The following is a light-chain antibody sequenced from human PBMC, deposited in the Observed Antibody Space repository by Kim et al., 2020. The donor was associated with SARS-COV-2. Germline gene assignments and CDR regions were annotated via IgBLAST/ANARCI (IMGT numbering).Light chain of an antibody. V-gene: IGKV3-20*01. J-gene: IGKJ1*01. CDR2: GAS. CDR3: QQYGSSPAT. Sequence: SPGERARLSCRASQTVTSNYLAWYQQKPGQAPRLLIYGASSRATGISDRFSGSGSGTDFTLTISRLEPEDFAVYYCQQYGSSPATFGQGTKVDIK. CDR1: QTVTSNY.